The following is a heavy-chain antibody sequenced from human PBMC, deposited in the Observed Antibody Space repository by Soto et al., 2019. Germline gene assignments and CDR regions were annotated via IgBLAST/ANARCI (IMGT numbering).Heavy chain of an antibody. CDR3: ARDRGGVLHGMDV. CDR2: IWYDGSNK. V-gene: IGHV3-33*01. J-gene: IGHJ6*02. D-gene: IGHD3-16*01. Sequence: QVQLVESGGGVVQPGRSLRLSCAASGFTFSSYGMHWVRQAPGKGLEWVAVIWYDGSNKYYADSVKGRFTISRDNSKNTLYLQMNRLRAEDTAVSDCARDRGGVLHGMDVWGQGTTVTVSS. CDR1: GFTFSSYG.